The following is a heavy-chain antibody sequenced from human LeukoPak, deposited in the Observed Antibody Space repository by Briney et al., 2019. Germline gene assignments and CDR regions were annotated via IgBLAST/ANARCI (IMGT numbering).Heavy chain of an antibody. J-gene: IGHJ4*02. V-gene: IGHV3-7*04. CDR1: GFTFSRYW. Sequence: TGGSLRLSCAASGFTFSRYWMSWVRQAPGKGLEWVANIKEDGTVKYYVESVKGRFTISRDNAKNSLYLQMNSLRVDDTAVYYCVRDWPGADSMGGDYWGQGTLVTVSS. CDR3: VRDWPGADSMGGDY. D-gene: IGHD6-19*01. CDR2: IKEDGTVK.